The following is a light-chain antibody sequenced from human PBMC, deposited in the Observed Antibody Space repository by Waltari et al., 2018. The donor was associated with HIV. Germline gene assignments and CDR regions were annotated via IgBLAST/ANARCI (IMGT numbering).Light chain of an antibody. CDR2: WAS. CDR3: QQYYDTPFT. J-gene: IGKJ3*01. CDR1: QSVLYSSNNKNY. V-gene: IGKV4-1*01. Sequence: DIVMTQSPDSLAVYLGERATTTRKSSQSVLYSSNNKNYLAWYQQKPGKPPKLLIYWASTRESGVPDRFSGSGSGTDFTLTISSLQAEDVAVYYCQQYYDTPFTFGPGTKVDIK.